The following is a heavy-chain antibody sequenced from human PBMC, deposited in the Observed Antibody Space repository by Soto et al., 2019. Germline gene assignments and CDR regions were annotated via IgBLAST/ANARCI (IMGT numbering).Heavy chain of an antibody. D-gene: IGHD3-22*01. CDR1: GGTFSKYA. J-gene: IGHJ6*02. CDR3: ARPLRDRNYYYGMAV. V-gene: IGHV1-69*01. Sequence: QVQLVQSGAEMQQPGASVRVSYKASGGTFSKYAFSWVRQAPGQGLEWLGGTIPMFGTPNYAQKFQGRVAISADESTATVYMELSSLRSEDTAVYFCARPLRDRNYYYGMAVWDQGTTVTVSS. CDR2: TIPMFGTP.